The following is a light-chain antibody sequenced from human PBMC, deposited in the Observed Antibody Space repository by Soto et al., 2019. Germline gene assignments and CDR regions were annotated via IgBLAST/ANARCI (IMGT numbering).Light chain of an antibody. CDR2: GAS. CDR3: QQYVSSAQT. Sequence: EIVLTQSPGTLSLSPGERATLSCRASQSVSSSYLAWYQQKPGQAPRLLIYGASSRATGIPDRFSGSGSGTDFTLTISRLGPEDFAVYYCQQYVSSAQTFGQGTKVDIK. V-gene: IGKV3-20*01. J-gene: IGKJ1*01. CDR1: QSVSSSY.